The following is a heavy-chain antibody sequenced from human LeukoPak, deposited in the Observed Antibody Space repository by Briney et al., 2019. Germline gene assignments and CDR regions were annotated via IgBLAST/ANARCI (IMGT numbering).Heavy chain of an antibody. Sequence: GGSLRLSCAASGFTFSSYAMHWVRQAPGKGLEWVAGISYDGSNKYYADSVKGRFTISRDNSKNTLYLQMNSLRAEDTAVYYCARSGSSMVRGVIITGNWFDPWGQGTLVTVSS. D-gene: IGHD3-10*01. CDR3: ARSGSSMVRGVIITGNWFDP. CDR2: ISYDGSNK. V-gene: IGHV3-30-3*01. CDR1: GFTFSSYA. J-gene: IGHJ5*02.